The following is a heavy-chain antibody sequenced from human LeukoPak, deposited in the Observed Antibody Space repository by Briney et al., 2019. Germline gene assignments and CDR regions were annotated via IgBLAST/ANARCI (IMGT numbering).Heavy chain of an antibody. CDR1: GGYISSISNYY. D-gene: IGHD2-15*01. V-gene: IGHV4-61*01. CDR2: IYYSGST. CDR3: ARSDCSGGSCYINFDY. Sequence: PSETLSLTCIFSGGYISSISNYYWSWIRQPPGKGLEWIGYIYYSGSTNYNPSLKSRVTISIDTSKNQFSLKLISVTAADTAVYYCARSDCSGGSCYINFDYWGKGTLVTVSS. J-gene: IGHJ4*02.